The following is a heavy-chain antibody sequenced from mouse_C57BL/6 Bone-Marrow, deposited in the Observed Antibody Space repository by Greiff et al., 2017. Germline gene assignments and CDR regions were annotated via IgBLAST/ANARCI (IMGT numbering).Heavy chain of an antibody. CDR3: ARNYYGSSWNWYFDV. V-gene: IGHV1-59*01. Sequence: QVQLQQPGAELVRPGTSVKLSCKASGYTFTSYWMHWVKQRPGQGLEWFGVIDPSDSYTNYNQKFKGKATLTVDTSSSTAYMQLSSLTSEDSAVYYCARNYYGSSWNWYFDVWGTGTTVTVSS. D-gene: IGHD1-1*01. J-gene: IGHJ1*03. CDR1: GYTFTSYW. CDR2: IDPSDSYT.